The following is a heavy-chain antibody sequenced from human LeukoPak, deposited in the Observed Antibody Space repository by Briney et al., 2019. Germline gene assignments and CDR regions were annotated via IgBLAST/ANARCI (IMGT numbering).Heavy chain of an antibody. CDR2: IYYSGST. V-gene: IGHV4-30-4*01. J-gene: IGHJ5*02. Sequence: SQTLSLTCTVSGGSISSGDYYWSWIRQPPGKGLEWIVYIYYSGSTYYNPSLKSRVTISVDTSKNQFSLKLSSVTAADTAVYYCAAYYDSSGYYYNFWWFDPWGQGTLVTVSS. CDR1: GGSISSGDYY. CDR3: AAYYDSSGYYYNFWWFDP. D-gene: IGHD3-22*01.